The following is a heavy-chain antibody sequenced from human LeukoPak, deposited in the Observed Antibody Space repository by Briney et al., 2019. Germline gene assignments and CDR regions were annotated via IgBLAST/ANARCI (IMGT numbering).Heavy chain of an antibody. CDR2: ISGSGGST. J-gene: IGHJ4*02. D-gene: IGHD6-19*01. V-gene: IGHV3-23*01. Sequence: GGSLRLSCAASGFTFNSYAMSWVRQAPGKGLEWVSGISGSGGSTYYADSVKGRFTISRDKSKNTLYLQMNSLRAEDTAVYYCAKEGTYSGWYYFDYWGQGTLVTVSS. CDR3: AKEGTYSGWYYFDY. CDR1: GFTFNSYA.